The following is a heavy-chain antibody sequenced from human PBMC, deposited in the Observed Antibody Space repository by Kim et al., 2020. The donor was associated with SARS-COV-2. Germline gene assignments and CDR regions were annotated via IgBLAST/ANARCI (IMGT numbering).Heavy chain of an antibody. V-gene: IGHV4-34*01. Sequence: SETLSLTCAVYGGSFSGYYWSWIRQPPGKGLEWIGEINQSGSANYNPSLKSRVSMSVDTSKNQFSLKLSSMTAADTAVYFCTRTTYCTSTSCFRGFQHWG. J-gene: IGHJ1*01. D-gene: IGHD2-2*01. CDR3: TRTTYCTSTSCFRGFQH. CDR2: INQSGSA. CDR1: GGSFSGYY.